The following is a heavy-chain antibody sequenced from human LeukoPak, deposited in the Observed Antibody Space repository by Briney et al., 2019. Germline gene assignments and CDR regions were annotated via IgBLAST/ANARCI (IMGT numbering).Heavy chain of an antibody. Sequence: PGGSLRLSCAGSGFTLSSNWMHWVRQAPGKGLVWVSRIYSDGSRTNYADSVKGRFTISGDNAKNSLYLQMNSLRAEDTALYYCASAGLTYGSGSYFVYWGQGTLVTVSS. CDR1: GFTLSSNW. V-gene: IGHV3-74*01. J-gene: IGHJ4*02. CDR2: IYSDGSRT. CDR3: ASAGLTYGSGSYFVY. D-gene: IGHD3-10*01.